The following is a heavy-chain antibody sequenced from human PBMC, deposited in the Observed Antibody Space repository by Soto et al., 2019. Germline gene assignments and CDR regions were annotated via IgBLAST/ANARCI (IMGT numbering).Heavy chain of an antibody. Sequence: PGGSLSLSCAASVFPVSSNDMSWVRQAPGKGLEWVSVIYSGGSTYYADSVRGRFTISRDNSKNTVFLHMDSLSAEDTAVYYCAKDRHYPRDYFHYWGQGTLVTVSS. CDR2: IYSGGST. CDR3: AKDRHYPRDYFHY. J-gene: IGHJ4*02. CDR1: VFPVSSND. D-gene: IGHD3-10*01. V-gene: IGHV3-53*01.